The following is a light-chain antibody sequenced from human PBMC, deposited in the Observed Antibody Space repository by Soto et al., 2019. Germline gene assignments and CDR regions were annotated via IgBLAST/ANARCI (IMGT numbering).Light chain of an antibody. CDR2: GAS. CDR1: QTVTSYY. V-gene: IGKV3-20*01. CDR3: QNYGGSVWT. J-gene: IGKJ1*01. Sequence: IVMTQSPATLSLPPGETATLSCRASQTVTSYYLAWYQQKPGQTPRLLIYGASHRASGIPDRFSGSGSGTDFTLTISRLDPEDSAVYYRQNYGGSVWTFGPGTKVEIK.